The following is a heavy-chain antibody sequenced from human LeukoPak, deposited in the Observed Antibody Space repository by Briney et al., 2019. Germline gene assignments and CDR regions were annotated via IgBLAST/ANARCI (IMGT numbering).Heavy chain of an antibody. CDR3: AKEMGLMVRGVKFFDY. CDR1: GFTVSSNY. Sequence: GGSLRLSCAASGFTVSSNYMSWVRQAPGKGLEWVSVIYSGGSTYYADSVKGRFTISRDNSKNTLYLQMNSLRAEDTAVYYCAKEMGLMVRGVKFFDYWGQGTLVTVSS. CDR2: IYSGGST. J-gene: IGHJ4*02. D-gene: IGHD3-10*01. V-gene: IGHV3-53*01.